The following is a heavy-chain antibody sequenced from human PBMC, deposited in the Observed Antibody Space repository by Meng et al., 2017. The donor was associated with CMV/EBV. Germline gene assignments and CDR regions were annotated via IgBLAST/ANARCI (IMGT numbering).Heavy chain of an antibody. V-gene: IGHV3-23*01. J-gene: IGHJ4*02. CDR1: GFTLDDYT. CDR2: ISGSGGST. D-gene: IGHD6-19*01. Sequence: GESLKISCAASGFTLDDYTMHWVRQAPGKGLEWVSAISGSGGSTYYADSVKGRFTISRDNSKNTLYLQMNSLRAEDTAVYYCAKDRTVAGKYYFDYWGQGILVTVSS. CDR3: AKDRTVAGKYYFDY.